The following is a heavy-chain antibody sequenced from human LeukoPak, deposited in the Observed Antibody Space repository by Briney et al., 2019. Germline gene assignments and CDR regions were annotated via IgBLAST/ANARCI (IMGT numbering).Heavy chain of an antibody. CDR1: GVTFSSYW. J-gene: IGHJ6*03. V-gene: IGHV3-7*01. CDR2: IKQDGSEK. CDR3: GKDSKFFRGGRLRFLDGGLDV. Sequence: GGSLRLSCAASGVTFSSYWMSWVRQAPGKGLEWVANIKQDGSEKYYVDSVKGRFTISRDNAKNSLYLQMNSLRAEDMAVYYCGKDSKFFRGGRLRFLDGGLDVGAKGPTVTFSS. D-gene: IGHD3-3*01.